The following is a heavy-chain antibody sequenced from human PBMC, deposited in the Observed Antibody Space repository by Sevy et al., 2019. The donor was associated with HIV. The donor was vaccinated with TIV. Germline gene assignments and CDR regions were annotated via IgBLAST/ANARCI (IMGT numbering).Heavy chain of an antibody. CDR3: ARDSTTRPRVLDY. J-gene: IGHJ4*02. D-gene: IGHD1-1*01. CDR2: IDFTGNT. V-gene: IGHV4-59*01. Sequence: SETLSLTCSVSGVSISSYFWTWVRQSPGKGLEWIGNIDFTGNTDYSPSLKSRVTLSLDTSKSQFSLTLKSVTAADTAIYFCARDSTTRPRVLDYWGQGTLVTVSS. CDR1: GVSISSYF.